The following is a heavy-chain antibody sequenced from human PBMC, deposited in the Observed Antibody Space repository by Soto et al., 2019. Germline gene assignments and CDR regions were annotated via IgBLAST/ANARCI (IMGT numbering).Heavy chain of an antibody. CDR1: GYSFSNYG. CDR3: ARRPLLESQFDY. Sequence: ASVKVSCKASGYSFSNYGISWVREAPGQGLEWMGWVNRGNGNTQNSQKFQGRLTITKDTSATTAYMELSSLTSEDTAVYYCARRPLLESQFDYWGQGTLVTVSS. CDR2: VNRGNGNT. V-gene: IGHV1-3*04. J-gene: IGHJ4*02.